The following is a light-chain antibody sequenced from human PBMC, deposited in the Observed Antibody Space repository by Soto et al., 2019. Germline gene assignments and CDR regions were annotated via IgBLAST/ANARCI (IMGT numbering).Light chain of an antibody. CDR2: GAS. CDR1: QSVSNNY. CDR3: QQYGSSGT. V-gene: IGKV3-20*01. Sequence: EVVLTRSPGTXSXXPXXXXXXXXRASQSVSNNYLAWYQQNPGQAPRLLIYGASNRATGIPDRFSGSGSGTDFTLTISRLEPEDFAVYYCQQYGSSGTFGQGTKVDIK. J-gene: IGKJ1*01.